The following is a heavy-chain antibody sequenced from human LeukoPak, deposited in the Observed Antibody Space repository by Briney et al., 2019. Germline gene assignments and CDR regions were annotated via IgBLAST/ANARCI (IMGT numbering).Heavy chain of an antibody. J-gene: IGHJ4*02. CDR2: IKQDGGEK. CDR3: AREDHSNYNY. CDR1: GFPFSSYW. Sequence: PGGSLRLSCAASGFPFSSYWMSWVRQAPGKGLEWVANIKQDGGEKFYVDSVKGRFAISRDNAKNSLYLQMNSLRAEDTAVYYCAREDHSNYNYWGQGTLVTVSS. D-gene: IGHD4-11*01. V-gene: IGHV3-7*01.